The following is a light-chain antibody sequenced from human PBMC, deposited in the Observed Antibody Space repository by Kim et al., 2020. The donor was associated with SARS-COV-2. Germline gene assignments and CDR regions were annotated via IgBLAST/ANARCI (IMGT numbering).Light chain of an antibody. CDR3: QQSYSTLLT. CDR1: QSISSY. V-gene: IGKV1-39*01. Sequence: DIQMTQSPSSLSPSVGDRVTITCRASQSISSYLNWYQQKPGKAPKLLIYAASSLQSGVPSRFSGSGSGTDFTLTISSLQPEDFATYYCQQSYSTLLTFGGGTKVDIK. J-gene: IGKJ4*01. CDR2: AAS.